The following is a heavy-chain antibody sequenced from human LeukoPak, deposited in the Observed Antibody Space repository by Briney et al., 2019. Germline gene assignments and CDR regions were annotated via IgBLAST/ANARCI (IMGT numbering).Heavy chain of an antibody. CDR1: GDSISTYY. V-gene: IGHV4-59*01. CDR3: ARGQRLILECMDV. J-gene: IGHJ6*03. D-gene: IGHD3-3*01. CDR2: IYYRVTS. Sequence: SETLSLTCTVSGDSISTYYWSWIRQPPGKGLEWIGYIYYRVTSDYNPSLKSRVTMSVDMSTRQISLKLSSVTAADTAVYYCARGQRLILECMDVWGKGTTVTVSS.